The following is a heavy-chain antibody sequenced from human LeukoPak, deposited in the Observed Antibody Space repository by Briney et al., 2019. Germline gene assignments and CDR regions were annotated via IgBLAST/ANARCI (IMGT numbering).Heavy chain of an antibody. CDR3: ARRGVDCSGGSCYSSYYYYYYMDV. J-gene: IGHJ6*03. CDR2: MNPNSGNT. Sequence: ASVKVSCKASGYTFTGYDINWVRQATGQGLEWMGWMNPNSGNTGYAQKFQGRVTITRNTSISTAYMELSSLRSEDTAVYYCARRGVDCSGGSCYSSYYYYYYMDVWGKGTTVTVSS. CDR1: GYTFTGYD. D-gene: IGHD2-15*01. V-gene: IGHV1-8*03.